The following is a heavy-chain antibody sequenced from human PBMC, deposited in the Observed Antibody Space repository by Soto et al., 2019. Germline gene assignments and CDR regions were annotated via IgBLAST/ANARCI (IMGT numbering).Heavy chain of an antibody. Sequence: PGGSLSLSCAASGFTFSSYGMHWVRQVPGKGLEWVAVISYDGSNKYYADSVKGRFTISRDNSKNTLYLQMNSLRAEDTAVYYCAKAVGCSYGRIDYWGQGTLVTVSS. CDR3: AKAVGCSYGRIDY. CDR1: GFTFSSYG. J-gene: IGHJ4*02. V-gene: IGHV3-30*18. CDR2: ISYDGSNK. D-gene: IGHD5-18*01.